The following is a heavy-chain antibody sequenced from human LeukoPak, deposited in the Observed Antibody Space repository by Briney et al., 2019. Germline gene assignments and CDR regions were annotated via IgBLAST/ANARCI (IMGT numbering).Heavy chain of an antibody. J-gene: IGHJ4*02. CDR3: AKESGALGAPLYDY. Sequence: GGSLRLSCAASGFTFSSNGMSWVRQAPGRGLEWVSVISGSGGSPDYTDSVKGRFTISRDNSKNMLYLQMNSLRAEDTAVYYCAKESGALGAPLYDYWGRGILVTASS. V-gene: IGHV3-23*01. CDR2: ISGSGGSP. D-gene: IGHD4/OR15-4a*01. CDR1: GFTFSSNG.